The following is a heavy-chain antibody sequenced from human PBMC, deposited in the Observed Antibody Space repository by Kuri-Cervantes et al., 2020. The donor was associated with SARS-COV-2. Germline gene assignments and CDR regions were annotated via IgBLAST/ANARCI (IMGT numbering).Heavy chain of an antibody. Sequence: GGSLRLSCAASGFTFSNAWMSWVRQAPGKGLEWVPCISSSGSTIYYADSVKGRFTNPRDNAKNSLYLQMNSLRAEDTAVYYCAPRGEGSGFDYWGQGTLVTVSS. CDR2: ISSSGSTI. J-gene: IGHJ4*02. CDR1: GFTFSNAW. D-gene: IGHD3-16*01. CDR3: APRGEGSGFDY. V-gene: IGHV3-11*04.